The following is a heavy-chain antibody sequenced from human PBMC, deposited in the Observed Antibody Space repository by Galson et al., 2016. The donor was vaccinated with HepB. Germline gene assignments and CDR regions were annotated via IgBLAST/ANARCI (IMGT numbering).Heavy chain of an antibody. J-gene: IGHJ4*02. CDR1: GFTFSTYG. D-gene: IGHD2-2*01. CDR3: AKVGPSCSSTRCSDYYFDY. CDR2: IWYDGANK. V-gene: IGHV3-33*06. Sequence: SLRLSCAASGFTFSTYGIHWVRQAPGKGLEWVALIWYDGANKYYADSVKGRFIISRDNSKNTLYLQMNSLRAEDTAVYYCAKVGPSCSSTRCSDYYFDYWGQGTLVTVSS.